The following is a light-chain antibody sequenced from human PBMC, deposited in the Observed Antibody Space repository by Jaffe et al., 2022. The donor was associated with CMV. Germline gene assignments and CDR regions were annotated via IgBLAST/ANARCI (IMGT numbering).Light chain of an antibody. J-gene: IGLJ3*02. CDR2: DVS. CDR1: SSDLGGYNY. Sequence: QSALTQPASVSGSPGQSITISCTGTSSDLGGYNYVSWYQQHPDKAPKLMIYDVSNRPSGVSNRFSGSKSGNTASLTISGLQAEDEADYYCSSYTSSSTWVFGGGTKLTVL. V-gene: IGLV2-14*03. CDR3: SSYTSSSTWV.